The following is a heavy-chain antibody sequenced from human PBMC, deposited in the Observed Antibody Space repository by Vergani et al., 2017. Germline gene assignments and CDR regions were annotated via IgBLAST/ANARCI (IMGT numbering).Heavy chain of an antibody. CDR1: GYTFSNFG. CDR2: ISAYNGNI. J-gene: IGHJ6*02. CDR3: ARDRFPEVCSSPSCQKGYYYGMDV. D-gene: IGHD2-2*01. Sequence: QVQLVQSGVEVKKSGASVKVSCKASGYTFSNFGINWVRQAPGQGLEWMGWISAYNGNINYAQKLQGRVSMTTDTATNTAYMELRSLRSDDTAVYYCARDRFPEVCSSPSCQKGYYYGMDVWGQGTTVTVSS. V-gene: IGHV1-18*01.